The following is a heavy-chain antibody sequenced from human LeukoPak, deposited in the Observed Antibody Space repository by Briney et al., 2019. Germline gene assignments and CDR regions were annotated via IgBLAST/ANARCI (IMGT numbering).Heavy chain of an antibody. Sequence: GGSLRLSCAASGFTVGTNSMSWVRQSPGKGLEWVSVVYSGGSTYYADSVNGRFTISRDNSRNTLFLQMNSLRAEDTALYYCASAREYCGSAQCYEYFQHWGQGTLVTVSS. V-gene: IGHV3-53*01. CDR2: VYSGGST. J-gene: IGHJ1*01. CDR3: ASAREYCGSAQCYEYFQH. CDR1: GFTVGTNS. D-gene: IGHD2-21*01.